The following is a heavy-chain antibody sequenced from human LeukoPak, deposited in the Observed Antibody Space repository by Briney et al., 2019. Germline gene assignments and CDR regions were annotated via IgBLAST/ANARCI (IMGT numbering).Heavy chain of an antibody. D-gene: IGHD2-2*02. CDR3: ARDLLGAHLGYCSSTSCYTLDY. J-gene: IGHJ4*02. Sequence: SVKVSCKASGGTFSSYAISWVRQAPGQGLEWMGGIIPIFGTANYAQKFQGRVTITTDESTSTAYMELSSLRSEETAVYYCARDLLGAHLGYCSSTSCYTLDYWGQGTLVTVSS. CDR2: IIPIFGTA. CDR1: GGTFSSYA. V-gene: IGHV1-69*05.